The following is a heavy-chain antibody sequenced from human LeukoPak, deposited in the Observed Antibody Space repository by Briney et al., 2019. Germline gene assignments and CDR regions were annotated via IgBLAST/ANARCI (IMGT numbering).Heavy chain of an antibody. Sequence: SETLFLTCTVSGGSMSNYIWSWIRQPPGKGLEWIGYIYDSGSTTYNPSLKSRVTISVDTSKNQFSLKLSSVTAADTAVYYCSRSLMAGDYGGIDPWGQGTLVTVSS. CDR1: GGSMSNYI. CDR2: IYDSGST. V-gene: IGHV4-59*01. J-gene: IGHJ5*02. D-gene: IGHD4-23*01. CDR3: SRSLMAGDYGGIDP.